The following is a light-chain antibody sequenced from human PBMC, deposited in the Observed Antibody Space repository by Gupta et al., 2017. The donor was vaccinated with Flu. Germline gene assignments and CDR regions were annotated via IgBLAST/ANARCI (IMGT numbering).Light chain of an antibody. Sequence: SSELPPDPAVSVALGQTVRITCQGDSLRSYYASWYQQKPQQAPVLVIYGKNNRPSGIPDRFSGSSSGSTASLTITGAQAEDEADYYCYSRDSSRDHQVFGGGTKLTVL. CDR3: YSRDSSRDHQV. J-gene: IGLJ3*02. V-gene: IGLV3-19*01. CDR1: SLRSYY. CDR2: GKN.